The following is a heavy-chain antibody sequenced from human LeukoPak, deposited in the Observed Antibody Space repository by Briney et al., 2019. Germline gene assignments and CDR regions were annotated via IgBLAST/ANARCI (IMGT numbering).Heavy chain of an antibody. Sequence: SETLSLTCAVYGGSFSSYYWSWIRQSPGKGLEWIGEITHSRSTNYNPSLKSRVTISLDTSKSQFSLKLTSVTAADTAVYYCASLYSSSWYFFDYWGQGTLVTVSS. D-gene: IGHD6-13*01. V-gene: IGHV4-34*01. J-gene: IGHJ4*02. CDR3: ASLYSSSWYFFDY. CDR1: GGSFSSYY. CDR2: ITHSRST.